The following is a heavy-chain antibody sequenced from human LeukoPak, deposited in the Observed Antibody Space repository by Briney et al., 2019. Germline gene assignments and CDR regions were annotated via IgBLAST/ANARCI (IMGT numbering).Heavy chain of an antibody. CDR3: ARYDYYDSSGTIDY. Sequence: SETLSLTCTVSGGSIRSSSYYWGWIRQPPGKGLEWIGDVYYSGSTDYNPSLKSRVTISVDTSKNQFSLKLSSVTAADTAVYYCARYDYYDSSGTIDYWGQGTLVTVSS. V-gene: IGHV4-39*01. J-gene: IGHJ4*02. D-gene: IGHD3-22*01. CDR1: GGSIRSSSYY. CDR2: VYYSGST.